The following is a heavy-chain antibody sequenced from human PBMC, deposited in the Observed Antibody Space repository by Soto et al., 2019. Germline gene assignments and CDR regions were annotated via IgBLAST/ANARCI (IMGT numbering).Heavy chain of an antibody. CDR3: ARHAVPCCGFTEY. CDR1: GGSISSSSYY. D-gene: IGHD5-12*01. J-gene: IGHJ4*02. Sequence: QLQLQESGPGLVKPSESLSPTCTVYGGSISSSSYYWGWIRQPPGKGLGWIGIIYYSGSTYYNPSLTSRVTISVNSSKNQFSLMLCSVTAAVTAVYYCARHAVPCCGFTEYWGQGSLVTVSS. V-gene: IGHV4-39*01. CDR2: IYYSGST.